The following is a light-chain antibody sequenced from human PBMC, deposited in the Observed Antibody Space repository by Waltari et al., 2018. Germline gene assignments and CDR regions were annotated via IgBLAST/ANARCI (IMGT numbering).Light chain of an antibody. CDR1: QRVLYSSNNKNY. V-gene: IGKV4-1*01. J-gene: IGKJ3*01. CDR3: QQYYTTPLT. Sequence: DIVMTQSPDSLAVSLGERATINCKSSQRVLYSSNNKNYLDWYQQKPGQPPKLLIYWASTRESGVPDRFSGSGSGTDFTLTISSLQAEDVAVYYCQQYYTTPLTFGPGTKVDIK. CDR2: WAS.